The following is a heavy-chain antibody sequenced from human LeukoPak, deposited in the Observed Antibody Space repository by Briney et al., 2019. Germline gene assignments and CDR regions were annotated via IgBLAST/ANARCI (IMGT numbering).Heavy chain of an antibody. V-gene: IGHV3-74*01. D-gene: IGHD2-2*01. CDR1: GFTFSSYW. CDR3: AREPRRWYQLPIGDAFDI. J-gene: IGHJ3*02. Sequence: PGGSLRLSCAASGFTFSSYWMHWVRQAPGKGLVWVSRINTDGSSTSYADSVKGRFTISRDNAKNTLYLQMNSLRAEDTAVYYCAREPRRWYQLPIGDAFDIWGQGTMVTVSS. CDR2: INTDGSST.